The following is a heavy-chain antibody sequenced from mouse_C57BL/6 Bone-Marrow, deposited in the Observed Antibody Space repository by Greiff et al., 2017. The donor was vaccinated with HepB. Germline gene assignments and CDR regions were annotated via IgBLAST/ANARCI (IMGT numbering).Heavy chain of an antibody. CDR1: GYTFTSYW. CDR2: IHPNSGST. D-gene: IGHD3-2*02. J-gene: IGHJ4*01. CDR3: ARSVDSSGHYAMDY. V-gene: IGHV1-64*01. Sequence: QVQLQQPGAELVKPGASVKMSCKASGYTFTSYWITWVKQRPGQGLEWIGMIHPNSGSTNYNEKFKSKATLTVDKSSSTAYMQLSSLTSEDSAVYYCARSVDSSGHYAMDYWGQGTSVTVSS.